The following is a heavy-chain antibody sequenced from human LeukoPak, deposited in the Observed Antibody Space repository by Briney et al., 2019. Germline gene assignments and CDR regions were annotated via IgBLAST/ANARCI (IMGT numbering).Heavy chain of an antibody. J-gene: IGHJ6*03. CDR2: INWNGDST. CDR3: ARSKYFYYMDV. Sequence: GGSLRLSCAASGFTFDDYAMSWVRQAPGKGLEWVSSINWNGDSTGYADSVKGRFTISRDNAKNSLYLEMNTLRAEDTALYYCARSKYFYYMDVWGKGTTVTVSS. CDR1: GFTFDDYA. V-gene: IGHV3-20*04.